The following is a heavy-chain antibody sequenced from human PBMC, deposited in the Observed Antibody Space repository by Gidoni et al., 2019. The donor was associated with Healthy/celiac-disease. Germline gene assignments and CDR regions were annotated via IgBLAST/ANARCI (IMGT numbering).Heavy chain of an antibody. Sequence: VQLLESGGGVVQPGMSLRLSCAASGFTFSSYAMHGVRQATGKGLEWVAVISYDGSNKYYAGSVKGGFTISRDNSKNTMYLQMNSLRAEDTAVYYCARDSSSWQGGVDYWGQGTLVTVSS. V-gene: IGHV3-30*04. J-gene: IGHJ4*02. CDR2: ISYDGSNK. CDR3: ARDSSSWQGGVDY. CDR1: GFTFSSYA. D-gene: IGHD6-13*01.